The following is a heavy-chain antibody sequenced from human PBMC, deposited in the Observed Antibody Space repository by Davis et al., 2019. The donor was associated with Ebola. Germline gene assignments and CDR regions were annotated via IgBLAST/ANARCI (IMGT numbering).Heavy chain of an antibody. Sequence: SETLSLTCTVSRDSISPYYWSWLRQSPGKGLEWIGEINHSGSTNYNPSLKSRVTISVDTSKNQFSLKLSSVTAADTAVYYCARGGYFDYWGQGTLVTVSS. CDR1: RDSISPYY. V-gene: IGHV4-34*01. J-gene: IGHJ4*02. CDR2: INHSGST. CDR3: ARGGYFDY.